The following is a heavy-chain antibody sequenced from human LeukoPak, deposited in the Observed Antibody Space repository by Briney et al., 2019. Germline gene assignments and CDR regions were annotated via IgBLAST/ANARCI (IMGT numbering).Heavy chain of an antibody. CDR2: ISDSSAT. Sequence: GGSLRLTCTVSGFTFSTYSMSGVRQAPGKGLEWVSTISDSSATYYADSVKGRFSISRDNSKNTLYLQMNSLRAEDTAVYYCAKGGTGYCSSSSCLYYFHYRGQGTLVTVSS. CDR1: GFTFSTYS. CDR3: AKGGTGYCSSSSCLYYFHY. J-gene: IGHJ4*02. V-gene: IGHV3-23*01. D-gene: IGHD2-2*01.